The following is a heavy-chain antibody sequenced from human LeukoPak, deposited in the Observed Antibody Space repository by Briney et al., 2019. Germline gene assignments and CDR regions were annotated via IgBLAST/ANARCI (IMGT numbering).Heavy chain of an antibody. CDR1: GFIFSNYA. Sequence: GGSLRLSCAASGFIFSNYAMSWVRQVPGRGLEWVSTISSRGDSTYIADSVKGRFTISRDNSKSSLYLQMNTVRAEDTAVYYCVKGPRPDIAVAHTVENWGQGTLVTVSS. D-gene: IGHD6-19*01. J-gene: IGHJ4*02. CDR3: VKGPRPDIAVAHTVEN. CDR2: ISSRGDST. V-gene: IGHV3-23*01.